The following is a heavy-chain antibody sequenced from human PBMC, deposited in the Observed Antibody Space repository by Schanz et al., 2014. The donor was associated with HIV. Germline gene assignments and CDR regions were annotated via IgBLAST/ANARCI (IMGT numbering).Heavy chain of an antibody. CDR3: AKDGAPSGSYSYGMDV. Sequence: VQLLESGGGLVQPGGSLRLSCTASGLTFSSSIMHWVRQAPGKGLEWVAGMSHDGFSKYFADSVKGRFAISREDSKNTVHLQMDSLRPEDTAVYYCAKDGAPSGSYSYGMDVWGQGTTVTVSS. CDR2: MSHDGFSK. CDR1: GLTFSSSI. J-gene: IGHJ6*02. D-gene: IGHD3-10*01. V-gene: IGHV3-30*09.